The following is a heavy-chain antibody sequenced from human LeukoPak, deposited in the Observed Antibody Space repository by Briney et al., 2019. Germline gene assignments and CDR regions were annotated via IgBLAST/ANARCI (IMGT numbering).Heavy chain of an antibody. D-gene: IGHD4-11*01. Sequence: SETLSLTCTVSVGSISSGSYYWSWIRQPAGKGLEWIGRIYTSGSTNYNPSLKSRVTISVDTSKNQFSLKLSSVTAADTAVYYCARARYSNYGDYYYMDVWGKGTTVTVSS. V-gene: IGHV4-61*02. J-gene: IGHJ6*03. CDR1: VGSISSGSYY. CDR3: ARARYSNYGDYYYMDV. CDR2: IYTSGST.